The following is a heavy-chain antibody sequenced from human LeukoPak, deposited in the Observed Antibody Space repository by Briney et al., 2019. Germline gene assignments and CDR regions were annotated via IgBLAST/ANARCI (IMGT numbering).Heavy chain of an antibody. CDR1: GYTFTGYY. J-gene: IGHJ6*02. Sequence: DSLNLSCTASGYTFTGYYMHWMRQAPGQGLEWMGWINPNSGGTNYAQKFKGRVTMTRDTSISTAYMELSTLRSDDTAVYYCARDSIAAAEYYYYDGMDVWGQGTTVTVSS. D-gene: IGHD6-13*01. CDR3: ARDSIAAAEYYYYDGMDV. CDR2: INPNSGGT. V-gene: IGHV1-2*02.